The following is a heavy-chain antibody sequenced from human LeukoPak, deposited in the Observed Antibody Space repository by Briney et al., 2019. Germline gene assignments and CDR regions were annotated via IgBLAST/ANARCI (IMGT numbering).Heavy chain of an antibody. V-gene: IGHV3-23*01. D-gene: IGHD6-19*01. CDR2: ISGSGGST. J-gene: IGHJ6*02. CDR1: GFTFSSYA. CDR3: AKDFVAAVAYYGMDV. Sequence: GSLRLSCAASGFTFSSYAMSWVRQAPGKGLEWVSAISGSGGSTYYADSVKGRFTISRDNSKNTLYLQMNSLRAEDTAVYYCAKDFVAAVAYYGMDVWGQGTTVTVSS.